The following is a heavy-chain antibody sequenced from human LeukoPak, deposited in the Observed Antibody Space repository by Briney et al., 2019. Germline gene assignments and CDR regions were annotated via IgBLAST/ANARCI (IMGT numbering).Heavy chain of an antibody. J-gene: IGHJ3*02. CDR3: AKVLEVRGVMGAFDI. D-gene: IGHD3-10*01. CDR1: GFTFDDYA. V-gene: IGHV3-9*01. Sequence: PGGSLRLSCAASGFTFDDYAMRWVRQAPGKGLEWVSGISWNSGSIGYADSVKGRFTISRDNAKNSLYLQMNSLRAEDTALYYCAKVLEVRGVMGAFDIWGQGTMVTVSS. CDR2: ISWNSGSI.